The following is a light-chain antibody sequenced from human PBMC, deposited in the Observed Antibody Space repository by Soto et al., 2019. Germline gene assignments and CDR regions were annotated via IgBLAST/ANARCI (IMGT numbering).Light chain of an antibody. CDR2: DVS. CDR1: SSDIGGYKY. CDR3: SSYTSSSSLYVI. V-gene: IGLV2-14*03. Sequence: QSALTQPASVSGSPGQSITLPCTGTSSDIGGYKYVSWYQQHPGKAPKLMIYDVSDRPSGVSNRFSGSKSGNTASLTISGLQAEDEADYYCSSYTSSSSLYVIFGGGTKLTVL. J-gene: IGLJ2*01.